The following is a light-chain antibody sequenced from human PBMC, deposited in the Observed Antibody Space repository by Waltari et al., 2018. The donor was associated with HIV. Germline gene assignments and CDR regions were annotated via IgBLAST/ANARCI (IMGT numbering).Light chain of an antibody. CDR3: QQYYNAPLT. CDR2: WAS. CDR1: QIVLYSSNNKNF. J-gene: IGKJ4*01. Sequence: DIVMTQSPDSLAVSLGERATINCKSSQIVLYSSNNKNFLAWSQQKPGQPPKLLIYWASTRESGVPDRFSGSGSGTDFTLTISSLQAEDVAVYFCQQYYNAPLTFGGGTKVEIK. V-gene: IGKV4-1*01.